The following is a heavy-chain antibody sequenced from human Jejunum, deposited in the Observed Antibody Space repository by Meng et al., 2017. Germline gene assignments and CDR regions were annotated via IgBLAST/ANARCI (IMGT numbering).Heavy chain of an antibody. Sequence: GTLSLTCAVSGGSITSTKWWSLVRQTPGKGLEWIGEVFHSGTPNYNPSLMSRLTMSVDKSKNQFSLNLTSVTAADTAVYYCASRPVGIRTYYFDCWGQGTLVTVSS. V-gene: IGHV4-4*02. CDR2: VFHSGTP. CDR1: GGSITSTKW. D-gene: IGHD2-21*01. J-gene: IGHJ4*02. CDR3: ASRPVGIRTYYFDC.